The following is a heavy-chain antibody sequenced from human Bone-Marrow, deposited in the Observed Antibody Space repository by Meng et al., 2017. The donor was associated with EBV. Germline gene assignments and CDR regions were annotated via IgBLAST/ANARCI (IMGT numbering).Heavy chain of an antibody. CDR1: GGSSAIGCYS. V-gene: IGHV4-30-2*01. J-gene: IGHJ4*02. Sequence: QRKVTASGSGLVNPSPSLSLPGVGAGGSSAIGCYSWSCNRQPPGKGLDWIVYIYHSESTSYNPTLKSRVTIEVDRSKNQFSLKFNSVTAADTAVYYCARGDDSSCLDYWGQGTLVTVSS. CDR2: IYHSEST. CDR3: ARGDDSSCLDY. D-gene: IGHD3-22*01.